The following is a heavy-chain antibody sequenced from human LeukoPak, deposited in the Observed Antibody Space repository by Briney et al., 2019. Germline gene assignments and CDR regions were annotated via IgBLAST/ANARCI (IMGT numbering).Heavy chain of an antibody. CDR1: GFTFSSYW. J-gene: IGHJ4*02. Sequence: GGSLRLSCAASGFTFSSYWMHWVRQAPGKGLVWVSRINSDGSSTSYADSVKGRFTISRDNAKNSLYLQMNSLRAEDTALYYCAKGHCSSTSCCNFDYWGQGTLVTVSS. CDR3: AKGHCSSTSCCNFDY. D-gene: IGHD2-2*01. CDR2: INSDGSST. V-gene: IGHV3-74*01.